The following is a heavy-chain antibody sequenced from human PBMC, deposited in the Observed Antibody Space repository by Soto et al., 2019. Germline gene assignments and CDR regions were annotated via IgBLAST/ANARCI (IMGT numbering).Heavy chain of an antibody. CDR3: ARAPPQITIFGVLITEAHDSFKR. CDR2: INPSGGST. CDR1: GYTFTSYY. D-gene: IGHD3-3*01. Sequence: GSVNVSCKASGYTFTSYYMHWVRQAPGQGLEWMGIINPSGGSTSYAQKFQGRVTMTRDTSTSTVYMELSSLRSEDTAVYYCARAPPQITIFGVLITEAHDSFKRWGQGTTVIVSS. J-gene: IGHJ1*01. V-gene: IGHV1-46*01.